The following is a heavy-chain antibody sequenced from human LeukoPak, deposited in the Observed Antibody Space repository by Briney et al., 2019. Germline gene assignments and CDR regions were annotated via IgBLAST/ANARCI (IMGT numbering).Heavy chain of an antibody. CDR2: ISSSSSYI. D-gene: IGHD2-2*01. CDR3: AHEGSTAAFDI. CDR1: GFTFSSYW. J-gene: IGHJ3*02. V-gene: IGHV3-21*01. Sequence: GGSLRLSCAASGFTFSSYWMHWVRRAPGKGLEWVSSISSSSSYIYYADSVKGRFTISRDNAKNSLYLQMNSLRAEDTAVYYCAHEGSTAAFDIWGQGTMVTVSS.